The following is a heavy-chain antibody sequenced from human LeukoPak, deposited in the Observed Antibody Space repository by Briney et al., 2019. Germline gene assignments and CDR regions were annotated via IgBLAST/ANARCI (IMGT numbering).Heavy chain of an antibody. Sequence: GGSLRLSCAASGFTFSSYSMNWVRQAPGKGLEWVSSISSSSSYIYYADSVKGRFAISRDNAKNSLYLQMNSLRAEDTAVYYCARDAYYGSGSYYNGPDYWGQGTLVTVSS. V-gene: IGHV3-21*01. J-gene: IGHJ4*02. CDR3: ARDAYYGSGSYYNGPDY. D-gene: IGHD3-10*01. CDR2: ISSSSSYI. CDR1: GFTFSSYS.